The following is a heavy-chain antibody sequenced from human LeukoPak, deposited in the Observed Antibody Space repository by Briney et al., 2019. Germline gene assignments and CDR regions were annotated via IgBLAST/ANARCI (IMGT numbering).Heavy chain of an antibody. CDR2: IYTTGTT. CDR1: GGSISDYY. J-gene: IGHJ4*02. D-gene: IGHD3-10*01. V-gene: IGHV4-4*07. Sequence: SETLSLTCSVSGGSISDYYGSWIRQPAGKGLEWIGRIYTTGTTNYNPSLKSRVTMSVDTSENQFSLKLSSVTAADTAVYYCARGRYGSGTYYNAYFDSWGQGTLVTVSS. CDR3: ARGRYGSGTYYNAYFDS.